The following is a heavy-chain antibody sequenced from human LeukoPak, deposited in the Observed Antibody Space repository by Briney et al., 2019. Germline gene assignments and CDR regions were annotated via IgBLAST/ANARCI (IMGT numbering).Heavy chain of an antibody. Sequence: GESLNISCKGSGYSFTSYWIGWVRQMPGKGLEWMGIIYPGDSDTRYTPSFQGQVTITADKSISTAYLQWSSLKASDTAMYYCAMTTQYQLLSFDYWGQGTLVTVSS. V-gene: IGHV5-51*01. D-gene: IGHD2-2*01. CDR1: GYSFTSYW. CDR2: IYPGDSDT. J-gene: IGHJ4*02. CDR3: AMTTQYQLLSFDY.